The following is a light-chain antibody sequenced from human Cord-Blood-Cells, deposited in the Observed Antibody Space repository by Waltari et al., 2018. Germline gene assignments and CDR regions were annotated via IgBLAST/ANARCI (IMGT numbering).Light chain of an antibody. CDR1: QSISSY. Sequence: DIQMTQSPSSRSASVGDKFTITCRASQSISSYLNWYQQKPGKAPKLLIYAASSLQSGVPSRFSGSGSGTDFTLTISSLQPEDFATYYCQQSYSTPRTFGQGTKLEIK. CDR2: AAS. CDR3: QQSYSTPRT. V-gene: IGKV1-39*01. J-gene: IGKJ2*01.